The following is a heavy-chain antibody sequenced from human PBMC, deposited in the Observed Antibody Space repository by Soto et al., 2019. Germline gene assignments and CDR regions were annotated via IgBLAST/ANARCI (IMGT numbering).Heavy chain of an antibody. CDR3: VRDLIIVVTPGDDFDY. J-gene: IGHJ4*02. D-gene: IGHD1-26*01. CDR2: INEDGSVI. Sequence: EVQLVESGGGLVQPGGSLRLSCAPSGFTFSNYWMHWVRQAPGKGLEWVSRINEDGSVISYADSVKGRFTISRDNGKNTLYLQMNSLRFEDTAVYYCVRDLIIVVTPGDDFDYWGQGTLVTVSS. CDR1: GFTFSNYW. V-gene: IGHV3-74*01.